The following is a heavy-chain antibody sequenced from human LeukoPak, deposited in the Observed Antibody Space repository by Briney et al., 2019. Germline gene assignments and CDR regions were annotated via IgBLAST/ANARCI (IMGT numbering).Heavy chain of an antibody. D-gene: IGHD3-22*01. CDR2: IYHSGST. CDR3: ASGTRYYYDTTGYYYFTL. CDR1: GYSISSGYY. V-gene: IGHV4-38-2*02. J-gene: IGHJ4*02. Sequence: SETLSLTCTVSGYSISSGYYWGWIRQPPGKGLEWIGSIYHSGSTYYNPSLNSRVTISVDTSKNQFSLNLNFVTAADTAVYYCASGTRYYYDTTGYYYFTLWGRGALVTVSS.